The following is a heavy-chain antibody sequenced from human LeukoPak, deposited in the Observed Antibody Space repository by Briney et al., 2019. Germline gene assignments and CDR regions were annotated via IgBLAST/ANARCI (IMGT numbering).Heavy chain of an antibody. CDR3: ARGNNYDHRVDFDY. V-gene: IGHV3-20*01. Sequence: GGSLRLSCVASGFTFDDYGMNWVRQAPGKGLEWVSGINRNGDSTGYADSVKGRFTISRDNAKNSLYLQMSSLRVEDTAFYHCARGNNYDHRVDFDYWGQGILVTVSS. J-gene: IGHJ4*02. CDR2: INRNGDST. CDR1: GFTFDDYG. D-gene: IGHD3-22*01.